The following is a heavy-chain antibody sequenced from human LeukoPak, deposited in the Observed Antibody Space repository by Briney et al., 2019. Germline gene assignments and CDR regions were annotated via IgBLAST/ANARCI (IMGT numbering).Heavy chain of an antibody. J-gene: IGHJ4*01. CDR2: ISRGGSPI. CDR1: GITFSDYY. D-gene: IGHD1-14*01. V-gene: IGHV3-11*04. Sequence: GGSLRLSCTASGITFSDYYMNWIRQAPGKGLEWLSFISRGGSPIYYADSVKGRFTISRDNAKNSLYLQMNSLRVEDTVMYYCVITAGPPTDHWGQGALVIISS. CDR3: VITAGPPTDH.